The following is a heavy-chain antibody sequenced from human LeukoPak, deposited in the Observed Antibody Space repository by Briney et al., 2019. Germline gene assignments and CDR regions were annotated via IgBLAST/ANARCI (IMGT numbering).Heavy chain of an antibody. CDR2: IYTSGST. V-gene: IGHV4-4*09. D-gene: IGHD3-22*01. CDR3: ARHSNTRPTYYYDSSGYYFDY. J-gene: IGHJ4*02. Sequence: SETLSLTCTVSGGSISSYYWSWIRQPPGKGLEWIGYIYTSGSTNYNPSLKSRVTISVDTSKNQFSLKLSSVTAADTAVYYCARHSNTRPTYYYDSSGYYFDYWGQGTLVTVSS. CDR1: GGSISSYY.